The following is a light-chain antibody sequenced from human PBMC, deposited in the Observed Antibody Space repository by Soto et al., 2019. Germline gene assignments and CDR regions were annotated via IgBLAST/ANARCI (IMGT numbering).Light chain of an antibody. CDR2: DAS. CDR3: QQRSNWPWT. CDR1: QSVTTF. V-gene: IGKV3-11*01. J-gene: IGKJ1*01. Sequence: EIVLTQSPATLSLSPGERATLSCRASQSVTTFLAWYQQKPGRAPRLLISDASDRATGIPARFSGSGSGTDFTLTISSLESEDFAVYYCQQRSNWPWTFGQGTKVEI.